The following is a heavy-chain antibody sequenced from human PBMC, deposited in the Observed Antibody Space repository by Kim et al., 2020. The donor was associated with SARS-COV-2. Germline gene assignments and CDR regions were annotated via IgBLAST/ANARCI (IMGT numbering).Heavy chain of an antibody. Sequence: SVKVSCKASGGTFSSYAISWVRQAPGQGLEWMGGIIPIFGTANYAQKFQGRVTITADESTSTAYMELSSLRSEDTAVYYCARDRGAGIVATITIPGWFDPWGQGTLVTVSS. CDR2: IIPIFGTA. CDR1: GGTFSSYA. CDR3: ARDRGAGIVATITIPGWFDP. J-gene: IGHJ5*02. V-gene: IGHV1-69*13. D-gene: IGHD5-12*01.